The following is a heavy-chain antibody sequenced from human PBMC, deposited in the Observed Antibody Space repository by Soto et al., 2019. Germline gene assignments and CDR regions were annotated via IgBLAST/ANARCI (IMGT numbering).Heavy chain of an antibody. CDR2: ISYDGGNK. CDR3: ARSLVSPDAFDI. CDR1: GFTFSSYT. J-gene: IGHJ3*02. Sequence: QVQLVESGGGVVQPGRSLRLSCAASGFTFSSYTMHWVRQAPGKGLEWVAVISYDGGNKYYADSVKGRFTISRDNSKNTLYLQMNSLRAEDTAVFYCARSLVSPDAFDIWGQGTMVTVSS. D-gene: IGHD2-15*01. V-gene: IGHV3-30-3*01.